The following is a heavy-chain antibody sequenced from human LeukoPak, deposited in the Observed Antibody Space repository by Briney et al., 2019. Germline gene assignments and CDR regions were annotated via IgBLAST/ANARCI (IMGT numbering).Heavy chain of an antibody. D-gene: IGHD5/OR15-5a*01. V-gene: IGHV3-23*01. CDR3: AKARGSSVYAQFDY. CDR2: INTSGRAT. Sequence: GGSLRLSCAASGFAFSTYAMTWVRQAPEKGLQWVSTINTSGRATYYADSVEGRFTISRDNSKNTLYLQMNSLRADDTAVYYCAKARGSSVYAQFDYWGQGTQVT. CDR1: GFAFSTYA. J-gene: IGHJ4*02.